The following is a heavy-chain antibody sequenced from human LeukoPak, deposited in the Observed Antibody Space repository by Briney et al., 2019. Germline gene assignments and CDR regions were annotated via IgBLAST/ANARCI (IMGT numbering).Heavy chain of an antibody. Sequence: GGSLRLSCAASGFTFSNYWMSWVRQAPGKGPEWVANIKEDGSARYYVDSVKGRFTISRDNANNSLYLQMNSLRVEDTALYYCARQPPYAWGQGTLVTVSS. CDR1: GFTFSNYW. CDR2: IKEDGSAR. CDR3: ARQPPYA. J-gene: IGHJ5*02. V-gene: IGHV3-7*01. D-gene: IGHD4-17*01.